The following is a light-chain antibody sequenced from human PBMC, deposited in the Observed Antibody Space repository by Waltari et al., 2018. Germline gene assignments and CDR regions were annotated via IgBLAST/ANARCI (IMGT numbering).Light chain of an antibody. CDR3: QRYDSWPYT. Sequence: ETVMMQSPATLSVSPGHGATLSCRASQSVGSNLAWYQQTLGQPSRLLIYGASTRATGIPARFSGSGSGTEFTLTISSLQSEDFAVYFCQRYDSWPYTFGQGTKLEI. CDR1: QSVGSN. CDR2: GAS. J-gene: IGKJ2*01. V-gene: IGKV3-15*01.